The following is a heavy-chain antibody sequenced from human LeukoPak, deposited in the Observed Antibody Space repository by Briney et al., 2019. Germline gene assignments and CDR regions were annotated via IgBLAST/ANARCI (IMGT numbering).Heavy chain of an antibody. CDR1: GFTFSSYG. Sequence: PGGSLRLSCAASGFTFSSYGMHWVRQAPGKGLEWVSVLYSGGTTYYTDSVKGRFTISRDNSKNTLYLQMKSLRAEDTAVYYCARGGESPSAFDYWGQGTLVTVSS. CDR2: LYSGGTT. D-gene: IGHD3-10*01. CDR3: ARGGESPSAFDY. J-gene: IGHJ4*02. V-gene: IGHV3-53*01.